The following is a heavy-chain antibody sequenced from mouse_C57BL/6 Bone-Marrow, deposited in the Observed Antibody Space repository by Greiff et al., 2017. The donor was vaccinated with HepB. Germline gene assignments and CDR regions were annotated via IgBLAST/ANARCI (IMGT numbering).Heavy chain of an antibody. D-gene: IGHD2-4*01. CDR1: GYTFTSYW. CDR2: IHPSDSDT. CDR3: TLYYDYDGRYFDV. Sequence: VQLQQPGAELVKPGASVKVSCKASGYTFTSYWMHWVKQRPGQGLEWIGRIHPSDSDTNYNQKFKGKATLTVDKSSSTAYMQLSSLTSEDAAVYYCTLYYDYDGRYFDVWGTGTTVTVSS. V-gene: IGHV1-74*01. J-gene: IGHJ1*03.